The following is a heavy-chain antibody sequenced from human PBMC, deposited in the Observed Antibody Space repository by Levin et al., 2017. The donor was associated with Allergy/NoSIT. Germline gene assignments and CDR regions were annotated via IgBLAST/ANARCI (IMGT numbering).Heavy chain of an antibody. Sequence: PGGSLRLSCKGSGYSFTSYWIGWVRQMPGKGLEWMGIIYPGDSDTRYSPSFQGQVTISADKSISTAYLQWSSLKASDTAMYYCARPVATVGHYFDYWGQGTLVTVSS. V-gene: IGHV5-51*01. CDR2: IYPGDSDT. CDR3: ARPVATVGHYFDY. J-gene: IGHJ4*02. D-gene: IGHD4-23*01. CDR1: GYSFTSYW.